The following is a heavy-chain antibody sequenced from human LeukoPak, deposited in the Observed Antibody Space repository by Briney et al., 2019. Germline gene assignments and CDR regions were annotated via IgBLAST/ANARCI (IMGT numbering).Heavy chain of an antibody. Sequence: ASVKVSCKASGYTFTGYYMHWVRQAPGQGLEWMGRMNPNSGGTRFAQKFQGRVTLTRDTSISTAYMDLSSLRSDDTAVYYCARAQRDYDILTGYYAPYLDHWGQGALVTVSS. J-gene: IGHJ4*02. CDR1: GYTFTGYY. D-gene: IGHD3-9*01. CDR3: ARAQRDYDILTGYYAPYLDH. V-gene: IGHV1-2*06. CDR2: MNPNSGGT.